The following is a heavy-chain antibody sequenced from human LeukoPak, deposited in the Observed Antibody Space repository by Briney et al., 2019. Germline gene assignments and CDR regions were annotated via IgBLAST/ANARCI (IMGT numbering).Heavy chain of an antibody. Sequence: SEILSLTCTVSGGSISSSSYYWGWFRQPPGKGLEWIGSIYYSGHTYYNVSLKSRVTISVDTSKNQFSLKLSSVTAADTAVYYCARLRGDYYDILTGTFDYWGQGTLVTVSS. V-gene: IGHV4-39*01. J-gene: IGHJ4*02. CDR3: ARLRGDYYDILTGTFDY. D-gene: IGHD3-9*01. CDR2: IYYSGHT. CDR1: GGSISSSSYY.